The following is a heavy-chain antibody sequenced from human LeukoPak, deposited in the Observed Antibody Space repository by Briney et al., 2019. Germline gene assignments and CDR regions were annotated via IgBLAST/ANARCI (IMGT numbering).Heavy chain of an antibody. CDR1: GFTYSHYG. Sequence: PGGSLRLSCVASGFTYSHYGMNWVRQAPGKGLEWVSGITSDSRGIYYADSVKGRLTISRDNAKNSLYLQMNSLRAEDTAVYYCARVHGAYPFDYWGQGTLVTVSS. V-gene: IGHV3-48*01. CDR3: ARVHGAYPFDY. J-gene: IGHJ4*02. D-gene: IGHD4/OR15-4a*01. CDR2: ITSDSRGI.